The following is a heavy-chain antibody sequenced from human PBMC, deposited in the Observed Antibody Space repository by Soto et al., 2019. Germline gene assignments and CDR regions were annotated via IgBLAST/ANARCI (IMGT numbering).Heavy chain of an antibody. Sequence: QVQLQESGPGLVKPSETLSLTCTVSGGSISSYYWGWFGQPPGKGLEGLGYIYYVGSTNYNPSLKSRVTISVDTSKNQFSLKLSSVTAADTAVYYCARGGCSGGSCYSWYFDLWGRGTLVTVSS. CDR2: IYYVGST. D-gene: IGHD2-15*01. V-gene: IGHV4-59*01. CDR1: GGSISSYY. CDR3: ARGGCSGGSCYSWYFDL. J-gene: IGHJ2*01.